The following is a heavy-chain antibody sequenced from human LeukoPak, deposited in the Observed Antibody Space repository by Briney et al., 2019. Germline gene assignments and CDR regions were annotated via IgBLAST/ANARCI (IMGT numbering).Heavy chain of an antibody. D-gene: IGHD5-18*01. CDR2: MNPNSGNT. Sequence: ASVKVSCKASGYTFTSYDINWVRQAPGQGLEWMGWMNPNSGNTGYAQKFQGRVTMTRNTSISTAYMELSSLRSEDTAVYYCARGRKYTSGYRVTELGSGYSDYWGQGTLVTVSS. J-gene: IGHJ4*02. V-gene: IGHV1-8*01. CDR3: ARGRKYTSGYRVTELGSGYSDY. CDR1: GYTFTSYD.